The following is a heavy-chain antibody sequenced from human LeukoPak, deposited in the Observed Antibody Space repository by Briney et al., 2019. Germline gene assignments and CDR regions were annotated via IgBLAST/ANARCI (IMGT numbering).Heavy chain of an antibody. V-gene: IGHV1-3*01. Sequence: ASVKVSCKPSGYTFTSYAIHWVRRAPGQRLEWMGWINAGNGNTKYSQKFQGRVTITRDTSANTDSMELSSLRSEDTAMYYCARDLGGSNWIFDYWGQGTLVTVSS. CDR1: GYTFTSYA. J-gene: IGHJ4*02. D-gene: IGHD6-13*01. CDR3: ARDLGGSNWIFDY. CDR2: INAGNGNT.